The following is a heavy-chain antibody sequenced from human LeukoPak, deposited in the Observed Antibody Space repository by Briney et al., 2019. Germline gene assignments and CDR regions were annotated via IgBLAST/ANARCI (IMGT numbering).Heavy chain of an antibody. V-gene: IGHV4-59*01. Sequence: PSETLSLTCTVSGGSISSYYWSWIRQPPGKGLEWIGYIYYSGSTNYNPSLKSRVTISVDTSKNQFSLKLSSVTAADTAVYYCAREVEQQPGDYGMDVWGQGTTVTVSS. CDR2: IYYSGST. D-gene: IGHD6-13*01. CDR3: AREVEQQPGDYGMDV. CDR1: GGSISSYY. J-gene: IGHJ6*02.